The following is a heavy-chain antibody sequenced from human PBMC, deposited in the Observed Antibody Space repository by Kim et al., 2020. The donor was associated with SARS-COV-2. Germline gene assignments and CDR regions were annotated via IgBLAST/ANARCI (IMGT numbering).Heavy chain of an antibody. Sequence: DSGKGRFTISRDNSKNPLYLQMSSLRAEDTAVYYCAKAPPQPLAYYLYFDHWGQGTLVTASS. V-gene: IGHV3-23*01. D-gene: IGHD6-13*01. CDR3: AKAPPQPLAYYLYFDH. J-gene: IGHJ4*02.